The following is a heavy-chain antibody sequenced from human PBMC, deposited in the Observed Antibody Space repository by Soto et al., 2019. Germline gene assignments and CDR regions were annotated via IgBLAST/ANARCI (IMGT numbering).Heavy chain of an antibody. CDR2: INPNSGGT. D-gene: IGHD5-18*01. V-gene: IGHV1-2*02. J-gene: IGHJ6*02. CDR1: GYTFTGYY. CDR3: AREPLSGYSYGSAYYYYGMDV. Sequence: GASVKVSCKASGYTFTGYYMHWVLQAPGQGLEWMGWINPNSGGTNYAQKFQGRVTMTRDTSISTAYMELSRLRSDDTAVYYCAREPLSGYSYGSAYYYYGMDVWGQGTTVTVSS.